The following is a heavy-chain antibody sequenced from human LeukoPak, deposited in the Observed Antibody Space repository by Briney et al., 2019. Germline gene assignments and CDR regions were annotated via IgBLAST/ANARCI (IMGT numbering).Heavy chain of an antibody. J-gene: IGHJ3*02. CDR1: GFSFSNSW. CDR2: INSDGTST. V-gene: IGHV3-74*01. CDR3: ASEGIAAAADI. Sequence: PGGCLRLSCAGSGFSFSNSWIHWVRQAPGKGLVWVSRINSDGTSTIYADSVKGRFTISRDNAKNTVYLQMNSLRAEDTAVYYCASEGIAAAADIWGQGTMVTVSS. D-gene: IGHD6-13*01.